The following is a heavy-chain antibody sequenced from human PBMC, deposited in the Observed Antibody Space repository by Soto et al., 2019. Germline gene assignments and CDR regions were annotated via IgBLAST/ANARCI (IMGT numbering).Heavy chain of an antibody. CDR2: IYYSGST. D-gene: IGHD3-16*02. CDR3: ARVIGDYFDY. CDR1: GGSISSGGYY. J-gene: IGHJ4*02. Sequence: SETLSLTCTVSGGSISSGGYYWSWIRQHPGKGLEWIGYIYYSGSTYYNPSLKSRVTISVDTSKNQFSLKLSSVTAADTAVYYCARVIGDYFDYWGQGTLVTVSS. V-gene: IGHV4-31*03.